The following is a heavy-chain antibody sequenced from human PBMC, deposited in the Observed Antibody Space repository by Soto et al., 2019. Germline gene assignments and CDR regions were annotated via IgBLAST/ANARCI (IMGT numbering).Heavy chain of an antibody. CDR2: ISGSGGST. CDR1: GFTFSSYA. Sequence: EVQLLESGGGLVQPGGSLRLSCAASGFTFSSYAMSWVRQAPGKGLEWVSAISGSGGSTYYADSVKGRFTISRDNSKNTLYLQMNSLRAEDTAVYYCARPLGTRPGGYYYYGMDVWGQGTTVTVSS. D-gene: IGHD1-1*01. J-gene: IGHJ6*02. CDR3: ARPLGTRPGGYYYYGMDV. V-gene: IGHV3-23*01.